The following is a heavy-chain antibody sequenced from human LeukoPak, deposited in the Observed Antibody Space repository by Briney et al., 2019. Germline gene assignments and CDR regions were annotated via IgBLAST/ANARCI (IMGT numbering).Heavy chain of an antibody. V-gene: IGHV5-51*01. D-gene: IGHD1-26*01. CDR2: IYPGDSDT. CDR3: ARRAVGATQGSYYFDY. CDR1: GYSFTSYW. Sequence: GESLKISCKGSGYSFTSYWIGWVRQMPGKGLEWMGIIYPGDSDTRYSASFQGQVTISADKSISTAYLQWSSLKASDTAMYYCARRAVGATQGSYYFDYWGQGTLVSVSS. J-gene: IGHJ4*02.